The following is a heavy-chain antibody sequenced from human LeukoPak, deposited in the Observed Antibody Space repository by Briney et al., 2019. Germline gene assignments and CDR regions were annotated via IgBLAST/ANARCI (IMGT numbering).Heavy chain of an antibody. CDR1: GFTFSDYY. CDR3: ARGASVVAGNDNAFDI. Sequence: GGSLRLSCAASGFTFSDYYMSWIRQAPGKGLEWVSYISSSGSTIYYADSVKGCFTISRDNAKKSLYLQMNSLRADDTAVYYCARGASVVAGNDNAFDIWGQGTMVTVSS. D-gene: IGHD6-19*01. CDR2: ISSSGSTI. V-gene: IGHV3-11*04. J-gene: IGHJ3*02.